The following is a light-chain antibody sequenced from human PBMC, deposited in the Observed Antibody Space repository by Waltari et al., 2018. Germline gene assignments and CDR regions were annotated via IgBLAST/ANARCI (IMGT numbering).Light chain of an antibody. CDR1: QCINSY. CDR2: SAS. Sequence: LTHSPSPLSASVGDRVAITCRASQCINSYLAWYQQKPGKAPKLLIYSASSLQSGVPSRFGGSGSGTDFTLTIASLQPEDFATYYCQQVDDYPYTFGQGTKLDI. CDR3: QQVDDYPYT. J-gene: IGKJ2*01. V-gene: IGKV1-9*01.